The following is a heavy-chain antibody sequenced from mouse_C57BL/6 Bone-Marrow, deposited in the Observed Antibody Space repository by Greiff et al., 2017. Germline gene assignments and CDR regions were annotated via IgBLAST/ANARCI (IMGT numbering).Heavy chain of an antibody. V-gene: IGHV5-9*01. CDR2: ISGGGGNT. J-gene: IGHJ2*01. CDR1: GFTFSSYT. D-gene: IGHD2-12*01. Sequence: EVKLVQSGGGLVKPGGSLKLSCAASGFTFSSYTMPWVRQTPEKRLEWVATISGGGGNTYYPDSVKGRSTIPRDNATNTLYLQLSSLRSEDTAFCYCARGYYSPFDYWGQGTTLTVSS. CDR3: ARGYYSPFDY.